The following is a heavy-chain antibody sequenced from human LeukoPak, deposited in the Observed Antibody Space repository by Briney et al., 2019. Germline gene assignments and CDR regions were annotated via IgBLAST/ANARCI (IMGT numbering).Heavy chain of an antibody. CDR2: IRYDGSNK. CDR3: AKVPVVPAAIATVAPNDFDY. Sequence: GGSLRLSCAASGFTFSSYGMHWVRQAPGKGLEWVAFIRYDGSNKYYADSVKGRFTISRDNSKNTLYLQMNSLRAEDTAVYYCAKVPVVPAAIATVAPNDFDYWGQGTLVTVSS. J-gene: IGHJ4*02. CDR1: GFTFSSYG. V-gene: IGHV3-30*02. D-gene: IGHD2-2*01.